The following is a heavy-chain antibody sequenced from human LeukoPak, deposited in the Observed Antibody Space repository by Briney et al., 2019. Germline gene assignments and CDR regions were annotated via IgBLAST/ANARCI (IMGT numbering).Heavy chain of an antibody. J-gene: IGHJ4*02. V-gene: IGHV4-30-4*01. D-gene: IGHD4-17*01. CDR2: IYYSGNT. CDR1: GGSISSGDYY. CDR3: ARGPTRYYFDC. Sequence: SETLSLTCTVSGGSISSGDYYWSWLRQPPGKGLEWLGYIYYSGNTYYNPSLKSRVTISVDTAKNQFSLKLRSVTAADTAVYYCARGPTRYYFDCWGQGTLVTVSS.